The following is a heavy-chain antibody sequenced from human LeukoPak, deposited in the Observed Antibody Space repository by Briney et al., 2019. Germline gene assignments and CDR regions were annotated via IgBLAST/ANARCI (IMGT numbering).Heavy chain of an antibody. V-gene: IGHV3-7*01. Sequence: GGSLRLSCAASRFTFSDYWMNWVRQAPGKGLEWVASINPDGNKKYSADSVKGRFTISRDNAENSLYLQMNSLRVEDTAFYYCARDLAYSRLDYWGQGMLVTVSS. CDR3: ARDLAYSRLDY. CDR1: RFTFSDYW. J-gene: IGHJ4*02. CDR2: INPDGNKK. D-gene: IGHD5-18*01.